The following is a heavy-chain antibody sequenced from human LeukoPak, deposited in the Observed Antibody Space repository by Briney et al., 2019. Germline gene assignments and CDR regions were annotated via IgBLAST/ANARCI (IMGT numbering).Heavy chain of an antibody. J-gene: IGHJ4*02. CDR1: GYDFTRYW. D-gene: IGHD6-13*01. CDR3: ARLDTSSCLY. CDR2: IYPGESDT. V-gene: IGHV5-51*01. Sequence: GEALQIYCKGYGYDFTRYWIGWGGPMPGKGLGWMGIIYPGESDTRYSPSFQGQVTISADKSITTAYLQWSSLKASDTAMYYCARLDTSSCLYWGQGTLVTVSS.